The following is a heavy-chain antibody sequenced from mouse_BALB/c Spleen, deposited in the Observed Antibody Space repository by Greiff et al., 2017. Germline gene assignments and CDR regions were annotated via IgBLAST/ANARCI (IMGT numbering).Heavy chain of an antibody. J-gene: IGHJ4*01. CDR2: ISDGGSYT. D-gene: IGHD2-1*01. CDR3: ARGYGNVAMDY. CDR1: GFTFSDYY. V-gene: IGHV5-4*02. Sequence: EVQVVESGGGLVKPGGSLKLSCAASGFTFSDYYMYWVRQTPEKRLEWVATISDGGSYTYYPDSVKGRFTISRDNAKNNLYLQMSSLKSEDTAMYYCARGYGNVAMDYWGQGTSVTVSS.